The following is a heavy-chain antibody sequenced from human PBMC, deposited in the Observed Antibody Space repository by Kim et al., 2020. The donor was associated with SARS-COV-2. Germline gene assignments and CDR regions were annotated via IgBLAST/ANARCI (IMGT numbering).Heavy chain of an antibody. D-gene: IGHD5-12*01. CDR3: ARCPAIYSGYDPNWYFDL. Sequence: GGSLRLSCAASGFTFSSYSMNWVRQAPGKGLEWVSSISSSSSYIYYADSVKGRFTISRDKAKNSLYLQMNSLRAEDTAVYYCARCPAIYSGYDPNWYFDLWGRGTLVTVSS. V-gene: IGHV3-21*01. CDR2: ISSSSSYI. CDR1: GFTFSSYS. J-gene: IGHJ2*01.